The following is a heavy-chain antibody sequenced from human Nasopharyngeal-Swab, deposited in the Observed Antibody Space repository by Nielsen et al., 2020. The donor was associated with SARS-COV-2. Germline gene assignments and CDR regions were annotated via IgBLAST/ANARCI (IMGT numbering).Heavy chain of an antibody. CDR2: INHSGST. D-gene: IGHD3-3*01. CDR1: RGSFNGYY. CDR3: ARREDTIFGVVTHFYY. J-gene: IGHJ4*02. V-gene: IGHV4-34*01. Sequence: SDTLSLTCAVYRGSFNGYYWSWIRQPPGKGLEWIGEINHSGSTNYNPSLKSRVTISVDTSKNQFSLKLSSVTAADTAVYYCARREDTIFGVVTHFYYWGQGTLVTVSS.